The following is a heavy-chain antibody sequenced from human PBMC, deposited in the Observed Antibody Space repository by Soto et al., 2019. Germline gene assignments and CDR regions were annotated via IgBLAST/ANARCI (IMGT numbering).Heavy chain of an antibody. J-gene: IGHJ6*02. V-gene: IGHV3-30*18. CDR2: ISNDGTNQ. CDR1: GFTLSGFA. CDR3: AKAYYYDSSGYYDNYYAMDV. D-gene: IGHD3-22*01. Sequence: QMQLVESGGGVVQPVRSLRLSCDASGFTLSGFAMRWVHQAPGQGLEWVAVISNDGTNQYYSESVKGRFTISRDNSKNTLYLQMNNLRAEDTAVYYCAKAYYYDSSGYYDNYYAMDVWGQGTTVTVSS.